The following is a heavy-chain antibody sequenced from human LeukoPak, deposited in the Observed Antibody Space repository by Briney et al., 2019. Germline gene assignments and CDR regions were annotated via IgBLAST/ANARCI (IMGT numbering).Heavy chain of an antibody. CDR3: AKENYGDSTGGRFQH. CDR1: GFTFSSYS. CDR2: ISSSSSYI. D-gene: IGHD4-17*01. J-gene: IGHJ1*01. V-gene: IGHV3-21*01. Sequence: PGGSLRLSCAASGFTFSSYSMNWVRQAPGKGLEWVSFISSSSSYIYYADSVKGRFTISRDNAKNSLYLQMNSLRVEDTAVYYCAKENYGDSTGGRFQHWGQGTLVTVSS.